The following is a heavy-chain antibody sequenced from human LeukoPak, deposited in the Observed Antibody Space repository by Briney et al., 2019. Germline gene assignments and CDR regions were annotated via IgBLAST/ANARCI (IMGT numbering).Heavy chain of an antibody. V-gene: IGHV1-2*02. CDR3: ARGGEYNWNDVDFDY. Sequence: ASVKVSCKASGYTFTGYYMRWVRQAPGQGLEWMGWINPNSGGTNYAQKFQGRVTMTRDTSISTAYMELSRLRSDDTAVYYCARGGEYNWNDVDFDYWGQGTLVTVSS. CDR1: GYTFTGYY. CDR2: INPNSGGT. J-gene: IGHJ4*02. D-gene: IGHD1-1*01.